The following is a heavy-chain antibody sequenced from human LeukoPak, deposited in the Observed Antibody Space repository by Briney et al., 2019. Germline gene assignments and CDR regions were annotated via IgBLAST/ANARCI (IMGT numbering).Heavy chain of an antibody. V-gene: IGHV1-69*04. D-gene: IGHD3-22*01. CDR3: ARDFMYYDSSGYLIY. Sequence: SVKVSCKASGGTFSSYAISWVRQAPGQGLEWMGGIIPILGIANYAQKFQGRVTITADKSTSTAYMELSSLRSEDTAVYYCARDFMYYDSSGYLIYWGQGTLVTVSS. CDR1: GGTFSSYA. J-gene: IGHJ4*02. CDR2: IIPILGIA.